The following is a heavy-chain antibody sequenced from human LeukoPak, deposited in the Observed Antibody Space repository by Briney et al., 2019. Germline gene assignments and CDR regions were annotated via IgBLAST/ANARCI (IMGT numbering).Heavy chain of an antibody. V-gene: IGHV4-34*01. Sequence: SETLSLTCAVYGGSLRADFWSWIRQPPGKGLEWIGDIHPGGSTKYNPSLKSRVTISVDTSKNQFSLRLTSVTAADTAVYYCARAPDRIRFDTWGQGALVTVSS. CDR2: IHPGGST. J-gene: IGHJ5*02. CDR1: GGSLRADF. D-gene: IGHD1-14*01. CDR3: ARAPDRIRFDT.